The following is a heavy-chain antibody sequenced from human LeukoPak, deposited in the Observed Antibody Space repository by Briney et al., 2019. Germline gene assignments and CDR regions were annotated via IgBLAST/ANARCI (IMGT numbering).Heavy chain of an antibody. CDR1: GGSISSYY. CDR3: AREYCSGGSCLTDY. CDR2: IYNTGST. V-gene: IGHV4-59*01. J-gene: IGHJ4*02. Sequence: PSETLSLTCTVSGGSISSYYWNWLRQPPGRGLEWIGYIYNTGSTNYNPSLMSRVSISVDSSKNQFSLKLSSVTAADTAVYYCAREYCSGGSCLTDYWGQGTLVTVSS. D-gene: IGHD2-15*01.